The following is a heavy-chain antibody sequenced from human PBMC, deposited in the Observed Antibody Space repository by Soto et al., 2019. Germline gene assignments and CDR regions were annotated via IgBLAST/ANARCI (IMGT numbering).Heavy chain of an antibody. D-gene: IGHD3-9*01. Sequence: PSETLSLTCTVSGGSISSGDYYWSWIRQPPGKGLEWIGYIYYSGSTNYNPSLKSRVTISVDTSKNQFSLKLSPVTAADTAVYYCARLPILTGYYNVGYYYYGMDVWGQGTTVTVSS. J-gene: IGHJ6*02. CDR2: IYYSGST. CDR3: ARLPILTGYYNVGYYYYGMDV. V-gene: IGHV4-30-4*01. CDR1: GGSISSGDYY.